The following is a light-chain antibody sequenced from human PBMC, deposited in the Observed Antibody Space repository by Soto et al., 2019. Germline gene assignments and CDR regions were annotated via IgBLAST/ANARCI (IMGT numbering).Light chain of an antibody. V-gene: IGKV3-20*01. J-gene: IGKJ2*01. Sequence: EVVLTQSPGTLSLSPGERATLSCRASESVSRNYLAWYQQRPGQAPRLLIYATFTMATGIPDRFSGSGSGTDFTLTISRLEPEDVAVYYCQQYGRSLFTFGQGTKLDIK. CDR3: QQYGRSLFT. CDR2: ATF. CDR1: ESVSRNY.